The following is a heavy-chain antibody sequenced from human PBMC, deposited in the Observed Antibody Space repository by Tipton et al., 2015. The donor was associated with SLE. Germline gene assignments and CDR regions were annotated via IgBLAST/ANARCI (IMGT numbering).Heavy chain of an antibody. V-gene: IGHV1-8*02. CDR1: GYTFTGYY. CDR3: ASGTDLNY. CDR2: MNPKNGQT. J-gene: IGHJ4*02. Sequence: QSGAEVKKPGASVKVSCKASGYTFTGYYMHWVRQAPGQGLEWLAWMNPKNGQTGYAQKFEGRVTVTSDTSTSTTYVELRGLRSDDTAVYYCASGTDLNYWGQGTLVSVSS. D-gene: IGHD3-10*01.